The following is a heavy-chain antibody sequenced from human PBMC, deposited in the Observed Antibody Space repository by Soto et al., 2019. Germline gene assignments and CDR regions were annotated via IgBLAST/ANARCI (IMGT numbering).Heavy chain of an antibody. CDR2: IDPSGGST. J-gene: IGHJ6*02. Sequence: ASVKVSCKASGYTFTSYYMHWVRQAPGQGLEWMGMIDPSGGSTSYAQKFQGRGTMTRGTSTSTVYMELRSLRSEDRAVHYRESFGVVPAAMGWEYYYGMDVWGHGTTVTVSS. V-gene: IGHV1-46*01. CDR1: GYTFTSYY. CDR3: ESFGVVPAAMGWEYYYGMDV. D-gene: IGHD2-2*01.